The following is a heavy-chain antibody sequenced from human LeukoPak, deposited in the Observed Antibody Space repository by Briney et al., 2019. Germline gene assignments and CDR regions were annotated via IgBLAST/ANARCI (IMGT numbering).Heavy chain of an antibody. V-gene: IGHV1-8*01. Sequence: GASVKVSCKPSGYTFTSYDINWVRQATGQGLEWMGWMNPNSGNTGYAQKFQGRVTMTRNTSISTSYMELSSLRSEDTPGYYCARGLSIVGATPEDYYYYMDVWGKGTTVTVSS. D-gene: IGHD1-26*01. J-gene: IGHJ6*03. CDR1: GYTFTSYD. CDR3: ARGLSIVGATPEDYYYYMDV. CDR2: MNPNSGNT.